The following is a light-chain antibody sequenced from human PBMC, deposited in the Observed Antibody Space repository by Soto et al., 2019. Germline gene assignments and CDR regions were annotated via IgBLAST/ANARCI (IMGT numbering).Light chain of an antibody. V-gene: IGLV3-25*02. CDR1: ALPKQY. J-gene: IGLJ3*02. Sequence: SYELTQPLSVSVSPGQTARSTCSGDALPKQYGYWYQQKPGQAPVLVMYKDSERPSGIPERFFGSSSGTTVTLTISGVQAEDEADYYCQSTNSSGTYWVFGGGTKLTVL. CDR3: QSTNSSGTYWV. CDR2: KDS.